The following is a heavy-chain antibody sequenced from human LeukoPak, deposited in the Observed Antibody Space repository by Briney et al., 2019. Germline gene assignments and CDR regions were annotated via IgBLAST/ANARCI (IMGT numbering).Heavy chain of an antibody. J-gene: IGHJ6*02. V-gene: IGHV3-30-3*01. Sequence: PGGSLRLSCAASGFTFSSYPMHWVRQAPGKGLEWVAVISYDGSNKYYADSVKGRFTISRDNSKNTLYLQMNSLRAEDTAVYYCARDSSSSWYGYYYYGMDVWGQGTTVTVSS. CDR2: ISYDGSNK. D-gene: IGHD6-13*01. CDR3: ARDSSSSWYGYYYYGMDV. CDR1: GFTFSSYP.